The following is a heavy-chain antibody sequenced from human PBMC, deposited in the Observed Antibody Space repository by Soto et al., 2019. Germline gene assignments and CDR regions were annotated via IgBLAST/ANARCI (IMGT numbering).Heavy chain of an antibody. V-gene: IGHV4-34*01. Sequence: SETLSLTCAVYGGSFSGYYWSWIRQPPGKGLEWIGEINHSGSTNYNPSLKSRVTISVDTSKNQFSLKLSSVTAADTAVYYCARPRRPYSSGYFDYWGQGTLVTVSS. CDR2: INHSGST. CDR3: ARPRRPYSSGYFDY. J-gene: IGHJ4*02. CDR1: GGSFSGYY. D-gene: IGHD6-19*01.